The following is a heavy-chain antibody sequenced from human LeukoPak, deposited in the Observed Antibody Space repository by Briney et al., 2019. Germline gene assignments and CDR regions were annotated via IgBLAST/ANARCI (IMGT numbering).Heavy chain of an antibody. CDR3: ARDKRAIAMWSPRRYGMDV. CDR2: IYYSGST. V-gene: IGHV4-61*01. CDR1: GGSVSSGSYY. Sequence: PSETLSLTCTVSGGSVSSGSYYWSWIRQPPGKGLEWIGYIYYSGSTNYNPSLKSRVTISVDTSKNQFSLKLSSVTAADTAVYYCARDKRAIAMWSPRRYGMDVWGKGTTVTVSS. D-gene: IGHD5-18*01. J-gene: IGHJ6*04.